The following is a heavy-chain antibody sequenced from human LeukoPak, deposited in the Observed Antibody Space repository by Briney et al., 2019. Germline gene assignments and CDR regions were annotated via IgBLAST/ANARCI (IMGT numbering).Heavy chain of an antibody. J-gene: IGHJ4*02. CDR1: GFTFSSSW. V-gene: IGHV3-7*03. Sequence: GGSLRLSCAASGFTFSSSWMTWVRQAPGKGLEWVANINQDGGDKYYVDSVKGRFTISRDNAKNSLFLQMNSLRAEDTAVYYCAGLVGRYSSGLYYYYFDYWGQGTLVTVSS. CDR2: INQDGGDK. CDR3: AGLVGRYSSGLYYYYFDY. D-gene: IGHD3-22*01.